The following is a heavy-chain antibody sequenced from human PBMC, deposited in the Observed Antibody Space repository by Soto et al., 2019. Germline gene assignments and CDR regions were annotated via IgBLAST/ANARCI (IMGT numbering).Heavy chain of an antibody. D-gene: IGHD6-13*01. CDR1: GFTFSSYE. CDR3: ASIAAAPYYGMDV. CDR2: ISSSGSTI. Sequence: EVPLVESGGGLVQPGGSLRLSCAASGFTFSSYEMNWVRQAPGKGLEWVSYISSSGSTIYYADSVKGRFTISRDNAKNSLYLQMNSLRAEDTAVYYCASIAAAPYYGMDVWGQGTTVTVSS. V-gene: IGHV3-48*03. J-gene: IGHJ6*02.